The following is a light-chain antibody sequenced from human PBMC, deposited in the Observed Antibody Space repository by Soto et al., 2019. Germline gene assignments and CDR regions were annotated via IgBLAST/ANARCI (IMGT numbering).Light chain of an antibody. Sequence: QSALTQPRSVSGSPGQSVTISCTGTSSDVGGYNYVSWYQEQPGKAPKLMIYDVSKRPSGVPDRFSGSKSGNTASLTISGLQAEDEADYYCCSYAGRYSYVFGTGTKVNVL. CDR2: DVS. J-gene: IGLJ1*01. V-gene: IGLV2-11*01. CDR1: SSDVGGYNY. CDR3: CSYAGRYSYV.